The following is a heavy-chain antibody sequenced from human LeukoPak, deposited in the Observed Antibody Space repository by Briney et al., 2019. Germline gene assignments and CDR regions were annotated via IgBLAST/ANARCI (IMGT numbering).Heavy chain of an antibody. CDR3: ATNPNWNELRPYYGMDV. J-gene: IGHJ6*02. D-gene: IGHD1-20*01. V-gene: IGHV1-24*01. CDR1: GYTLTELS. CDR2: FDPEDGET. Sequence: GASVKVSCKVSGYTLTELSMHWVRQAPGKGLEWMGGFDPEDGETIYAQKFQGRVTMTEDTSTDTAYMELSSLRSEDTAVYYCATNPNWNELRPYYGMDVWGQGTTVTFSS.